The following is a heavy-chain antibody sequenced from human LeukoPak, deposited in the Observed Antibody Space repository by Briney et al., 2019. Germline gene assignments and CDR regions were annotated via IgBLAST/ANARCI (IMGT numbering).Heavy chain of an antibody. CDR3: ARGGWTTGMDY. D-gene: IGHD1-14*01. J-gene: IGHJ4*02. CDR1: GYSFTSHG. Sequence: ASVKVSCKTSGYSFTSHGISCVRQAPGQGLEWMGWISGYNGNTNYAQKFQGRVTMTTEASTRTAHMEVRGLRSDDTAVYYCARGGWTTGMDYWGQGTLVTVSS. CDR2: ISGYNGNT. V-gene: IGHV1-18*01.